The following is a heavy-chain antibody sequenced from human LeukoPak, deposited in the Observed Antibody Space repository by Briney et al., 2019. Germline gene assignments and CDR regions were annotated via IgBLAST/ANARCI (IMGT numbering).Heavy chain of an antibody. D-gene: IGHD3-22*01. V-gene: IGHV1-8*01. Sequence: ASVKVSCKASGYTFTSYDINWVRQATGQGLAWMGWMNPNSGNTGYAQKFQGRVTMTRNTSISTAYMELSSLRSEDTVVYYCARAVTDSSGYYYWFDPWGQGTLVTVSS. CDR3: ARAVTDSSGYYYWFDP. J-gene: IGHJ5*02. CDR2: MNPNSGNT. CDR1: GYTFTSYD.